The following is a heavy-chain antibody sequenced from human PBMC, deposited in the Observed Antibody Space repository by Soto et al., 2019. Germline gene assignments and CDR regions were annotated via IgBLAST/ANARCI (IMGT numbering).Heavy chain of an antibody. V-gene: IGHV3-23*01. CDR1: GFTFSSYA. CDR3: AKDPPELYCSGVSCYSAKKYYYYGMDV. D-gene: IGHD2-15*01. J-gene: IGHJ6*02. Sequence: GGSLRLSCAASGFTFSSYAMSWVRQAPGKGLEWVSAISGSGGSTYYADSVKGRFTISRDNSKNTLYLQMNSLRAEDTAVYYCAKDPPELYCSGVSCYSAKKYYYYGMDVWGQGTTVTVSS. CDR2: ISGSGGST.